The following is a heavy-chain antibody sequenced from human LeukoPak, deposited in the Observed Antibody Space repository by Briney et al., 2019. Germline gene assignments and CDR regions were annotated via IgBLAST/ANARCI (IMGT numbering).Heavy chain of an antibody. CDR3: ARRVVRGPYNWFDP. Sequence: SETLSLTCTVSGGSISSYYWSWIRQPPGKGLEWIGYIYYSGSTNYNPSLKSRVTISVDTSKNQFSLKLSSVAAADTAVYYCARRVVRGPYNWFDPWGQGTLVTVSS. CDR1: GGSISSYY. V-gene: IGHV4-59*08. D-gene: IGHD3-10*01. CDR2: IYYSGST. J-gene: IGHJ5*02.